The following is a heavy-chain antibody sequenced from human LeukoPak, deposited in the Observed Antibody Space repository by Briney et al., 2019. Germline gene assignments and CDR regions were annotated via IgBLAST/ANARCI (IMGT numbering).Heavy chain of an antibody. D-gene: IGHD5-12*01. CDR3: ARGDVDKYFQH. V-gene: IGHV4-59*01. J-gene: IGHJ1*01. Sequence: SETLSLTCTVSGGSISSYYWSWIRQPPGKGLEWIGYIYYSGSTNYNLSLKSRVTISVDTSKNQFSLKLSSVTAADTAVYYCARGDVDKYFQHWGQGTLVTVSS. CDR1: GGSISSYY. CDR2: IYYSGST.